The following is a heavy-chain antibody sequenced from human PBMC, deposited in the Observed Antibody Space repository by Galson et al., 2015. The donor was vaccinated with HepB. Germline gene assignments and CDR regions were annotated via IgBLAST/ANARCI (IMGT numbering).Heavy chain of an antibody. CDR1: GFTFSNAW. V-gene: IGHV3-15*01. CDR2: IKSNTDGGTT. D-gene: IGHD4-17*01. Sequence: SLRLSCAASGFTFSNAWMSWVCQAPGKGLEWVGRIKSNTDGGTTDYAAPVKGRFTISRDDSKNTLYLQMNSLKTEDTAVYYCTTDRLRATVTRHRGYWGQGTLVPVSS. J-gene: IGHJ4*02. CDR3: TTDRLRATVTRHRGY.